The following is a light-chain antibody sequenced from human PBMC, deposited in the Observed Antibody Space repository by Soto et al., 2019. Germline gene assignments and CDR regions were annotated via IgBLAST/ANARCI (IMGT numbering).Light chain of an antibody. V-gene: IGKV3-11*01. CDR2: DAS. Sequence: EIVLTQSPATLSLSPGERATLSCTASQSVSSYLAWYQQKPGQAPRLLIYDASNRATGIPARFSGSGSGTDFPLTISRLAPEDFAVYYCQQRSNWPRGTFGQGTKVEIK. J-gene: IGKJ1*01. CDR1: QSVSSY. CDR3: QQRSNWPRGT.